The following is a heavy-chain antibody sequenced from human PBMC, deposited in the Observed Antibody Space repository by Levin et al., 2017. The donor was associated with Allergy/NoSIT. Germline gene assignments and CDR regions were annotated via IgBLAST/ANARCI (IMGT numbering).Heavy chain of an antibody. Sequence: ASVKVSCKASGNPFNTYGITWLRQAPGQGLEWMGWISNDNGNRNYAQKFRDRVTMTTDTSTTTAYMELRSLRSDDTAVYYCAGTVNSGYVYTDAFDIWGQGTMVTVSS. CDR2: ISNDNGNR. J-gene: IGHJ3*02. CDR3: AGTVNSGYVYTDAFDI. V-gene: IGHV1-18*01. CDR1: GNPFNTYG. D-gene: IGHD5-12*01.